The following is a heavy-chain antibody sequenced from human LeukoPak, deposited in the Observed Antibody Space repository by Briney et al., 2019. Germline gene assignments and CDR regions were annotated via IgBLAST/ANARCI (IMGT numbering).Heavy chain of an antibody. Sequence: GASVKVSCKASGYTFTGYYMHWVRQAPGQGLEWMGWINPNSGGTNYAQKFQGRVTMTRDTSISTAYMELSRLRSDDTAVYYCARGLVVVAARDAFDIWGQGTMVTVSS. D-gene: IGHD2-15*01. CDR1: GYTFTGYY. V-gene: IGHV1-2*02. J-gene: IGHJ3*02. CDR2: INPNSGGT. CDR3: ARGLVVVAARDAFDI.